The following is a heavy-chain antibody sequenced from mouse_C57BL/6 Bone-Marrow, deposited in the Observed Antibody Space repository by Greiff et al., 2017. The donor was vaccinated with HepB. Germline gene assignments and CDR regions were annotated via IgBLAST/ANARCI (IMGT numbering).Heavy chain of an antibody. CDR3: ARGRITTVVAPKYFDV. CDR2: INPNYGTT. V-gene: IGHV1-39*01. D-gene: IGHD1-1*01. CDR1: GYSFTDYN. Sequence: EVQLQQSGPELVKPGASVKISCKASGYSFTDYNMNWVKQSNGKSLEWIGVINPNYGTTSYNQKFKGKATLTVDQSSSTAYMQRNSLTSEDSAVYYCARGRITTVVAPKYFDVWGTGTTVTVSS. J-gene: IGHJ1*03.